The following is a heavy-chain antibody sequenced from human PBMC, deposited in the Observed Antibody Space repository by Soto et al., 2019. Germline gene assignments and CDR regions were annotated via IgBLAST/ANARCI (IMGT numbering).Heavy chain of an antibody. V-gene: IGHV3-23*01. CDR3: AKGPHYDLWSGGNWFDP. Sequence: EVQLLESGGGLVQPGGSLRLSCAASGFTFSSYAMSWVRQAPGKGLEWVSAISGSGGSTYYADSVKGRFTISRDNSKNTLYLQMNSLRAEDTAVYYCAKGPHYDLWSGGNWFDPWGQGTLVTVSS. CDR2: ISGSGGST. D-gene: IGHD3-3*01. CDR1: GFTFSSYA. J-gene: IGHJ5*02.